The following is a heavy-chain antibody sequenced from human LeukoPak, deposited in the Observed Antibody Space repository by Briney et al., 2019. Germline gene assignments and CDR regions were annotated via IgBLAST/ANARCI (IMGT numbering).Heavy chain of an antibody. CDR3: ARDQSAITTSNWFDP. CDR1: GGTLSSYA. V-gene: IGHV1-69*06. D-gene: IGHD1-1*01. CDR2: IIPIFGTA. Sequence: SVTVSCKTSGGTLSSYAINWARQAPGQGLEWMGRIIPIFGTANYAQKFQGRVSITADKSTNTAYMELSSLRSEDTAVYYCARDQSAITTSNWFDPWGQGTLVTVSS. J-gene: IGHJ5*02.